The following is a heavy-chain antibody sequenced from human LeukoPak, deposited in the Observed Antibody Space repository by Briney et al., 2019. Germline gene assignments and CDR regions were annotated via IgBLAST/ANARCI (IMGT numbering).Heavy chain of an antibody. CDR1: GYTFTSYD. D-gene: IGHD3-22*01. J-gene: IGHJ4*02. V-gene: IGHV1-46*01. Sequence: GASVKVSCKASGYTFTSYDMHWVRQAPGQGLEWMGIINPSDGSTSYAQKFQDRVTMTRDTSTSTVYMELSSLRSEDTAVYYCARESLDTNDYYGSRLDYWGPGTLVTVSS. CDR2: INPSDGST. CDR3: ARESLDTNDYYGSRLDY.